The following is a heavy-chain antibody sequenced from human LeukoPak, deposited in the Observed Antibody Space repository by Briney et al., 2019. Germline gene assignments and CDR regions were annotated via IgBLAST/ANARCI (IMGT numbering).Heavy chain of an antibody. V-gene: IGHV4-59*01. Sequence: SETLSLTCTVSGGSISSSYWSWIRQPPGKGLEWIGNIYYSGSTNYNPSLRSRVTISLDTSKNQFSLKLSSVTAADTAVYYCAGGWGYFDYWGQGPLVTVSS. CDR2: IYYSGST. CDR3: AGGWGYFDY. CDR1: GGSISSSY. D-gene: IGHD3-16*01. J-gene: IGHJ4*02.